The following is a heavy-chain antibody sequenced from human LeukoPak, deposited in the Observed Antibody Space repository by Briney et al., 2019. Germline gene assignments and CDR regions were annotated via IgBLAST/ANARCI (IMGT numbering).Heavy chain of an antibody. V-gene: IGHV3-23*01. D-gene: IGHD6-13*01. CDR1: GFTFSSYA. CDR3: AKDRGYSSSLYYMDV. J-gene: IGHJ6*03. Sequence: GGSLRLSCAASGFTFSSYAMSWVRQAPGKGLEWVSAISGSGGSTYYADSVKGRFTISRDNSKNTLYLQMNSLRAEDTAVYYCAKDRGYSSSLYYMDVWGKGTTVTVSS. CDR2: ISGSGGST.